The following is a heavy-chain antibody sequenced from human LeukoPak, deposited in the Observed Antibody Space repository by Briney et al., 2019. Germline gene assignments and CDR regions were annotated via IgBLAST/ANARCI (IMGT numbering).Heavy chain of an antibody. CDR2: INHSGST. V-gene: IGHV4-34*01. J-gene: IGHJ4*02. Sequence: PSETLSLTCAVYGGSFSGYYWNWIRQPPGKGLEWIGEINHSGSTNYNPSLKSRVTISVDTSKNQFSLKLSSVTAADTAVYYCARGGPIKFRWDSSGLAYWGQGTLVTVSS. CDR1: GGSFSGYY. D-gene: IGHD3-22*01. CDR3: ARGGPIKFRWDSSGLAY.